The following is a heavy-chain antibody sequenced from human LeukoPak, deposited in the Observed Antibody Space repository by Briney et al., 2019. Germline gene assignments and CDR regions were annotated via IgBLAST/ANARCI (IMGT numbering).Heavy chain of an antibody. CDR2: ISASTSGT. J-gene: IGHJ6*02. D-gene: IGHD1-14*01. CDR1: GFTFNSSP. CDR3: AKVRTYFYHGLDV. Sequence: GGSLRLSCVVSGFTFNSSPMTWVRQAPGKGLEWVSGISASTSGTYYADSVKGRFTISRDNSKDTVLLQMNSLRAEDTAVYYCAKVRTYFYHGLDVWGQGTTVTVSS. V-gene: IGHV3-23*01.